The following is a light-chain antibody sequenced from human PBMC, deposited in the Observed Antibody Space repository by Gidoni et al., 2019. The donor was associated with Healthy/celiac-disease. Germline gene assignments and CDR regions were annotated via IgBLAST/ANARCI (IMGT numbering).Light chain of an antibody. CDR2: EDN. J-gene: IGLJ2*01. V-gene: IGLV6-57*04. CDR1: SGSIASNY. CDR3: QSYDSSIPVV. Sequence: NFMLTQPHSVSESPGKTVTISCTRSSGSIASNYVQWYQQRPGSAPTTVIYEDNQRPSGVPDRFSGSSDSSSNSASLTISGLKTEDEADYYCQSYDSSIPVVFGGGTKLTVL.